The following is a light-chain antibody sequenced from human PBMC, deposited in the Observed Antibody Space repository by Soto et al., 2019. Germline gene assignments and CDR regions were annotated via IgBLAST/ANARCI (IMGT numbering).Light chain of an antibody. Sequence: EIVLTQSPATLSLSPGQRATLSCRASQSVSSYLLWYQQKPGQAPRLLIYDASNTTTGIPARFSGSGSETDFTLTISRLEPEDFAVYYCQHRMNWPLTFGQGTRLDIK. V-gene: IGKV3-11*01. CDR2: DAS. J-gene: IGKJ5*01. CDR3: QHRMNWPLT. CDR1: QSVSSY.